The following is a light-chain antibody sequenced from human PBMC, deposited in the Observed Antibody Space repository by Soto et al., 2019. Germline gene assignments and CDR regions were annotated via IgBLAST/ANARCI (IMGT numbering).Light chain of an antibody. V-gene: IGKV1-5*03. CDR3: QRYNDFQYT. CDR1: QSIGSW. CDR2: KAT. Sequence: DIQMTQSPSTLSASVGDGVTITCRASQSIGSWLAWYQQKPGKAPKLLMYKATNLQSGVPSRFSGSGSGTDFSPTISSLQPVDSATYFCQRYNDFQYTFGPGTKLE. J-gene: IGKJ2*01.